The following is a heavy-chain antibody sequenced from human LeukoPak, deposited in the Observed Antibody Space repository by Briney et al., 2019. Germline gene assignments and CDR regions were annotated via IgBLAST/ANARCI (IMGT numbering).Heavy chain of an antibody. CDR3: ARDLSGLEWLSWGFDY. CDR1: GFTFSSYS. J-gene: IGHJ4*02. Sequence: GGSLRLSCAASGFTFSSYSINWVRQAPGKGLEWVSSISSSSYIYYADSVKGRFTISRDNAKNSLYLQMNSLRAEDTAVYYCARDLSGLEWLSWGFDYWGQGTLVTVSS. V-gene: IGHV3-21*01. D-gene: IGHD3-3*01. CDR2: ISSSSYI.